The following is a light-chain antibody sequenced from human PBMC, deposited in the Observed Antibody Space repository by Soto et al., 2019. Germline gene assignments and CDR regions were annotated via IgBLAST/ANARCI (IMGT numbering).Light chain of an antibody. CDR1: SSNIGAGYD. Sequence: QSALTQPPSVSGAPGQRVTISCTGGSSNIGAGYDVHWYQHLPGTAPKLLIYGYTIRPSGVPDRFSSSKSGTSASLAITGLQAEDEADYYCQSYDSSLSGSGVFGTGTQLTVL. CDR3: QSYDSSLSGSGV. CDR2: GYT. J-gene: IGLJ7*01. V-gene: IGLV1-40*01.